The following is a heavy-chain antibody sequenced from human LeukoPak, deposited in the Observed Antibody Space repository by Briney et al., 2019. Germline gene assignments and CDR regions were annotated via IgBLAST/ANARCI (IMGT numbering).Heavy chain of an antibody. CDR3: AKSSYGSGSYPYWFDS. Sequence: PGWSLSLSCPASGFTFRSYAMHWVRQAPSKGLEWVAGISGSGDYTYYADSVKSRFTISRDNSKITLNLQMNSLRAEDTALYCCAKSSYGSGSYPYWFDSWGQGTLVTVSS. D-gene: IGHD3-10*01. CDR1: GFTFRSYA. V-gene: IGHV3-23*01. CDR2: ISGSGDYT. J-gene: IGHJ5*01.